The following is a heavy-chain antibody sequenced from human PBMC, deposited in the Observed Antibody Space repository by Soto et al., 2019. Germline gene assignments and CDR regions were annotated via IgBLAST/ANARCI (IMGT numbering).Heavy chain of an antibody. V-gene: IGHV3-30-3*01. D-gene: IGHD6-13*01. CDR2: ISYDGSNK. Sequence: QVQLVESGGGVVQPGRSLRLSCAASGFTFSSYAMHWVRQAPGKGLEWVAVISYDGSNKYYADSVKGRFTISRDNSKNTLYLHMNSLRAEDTAVYYCARDWPPSIAAAAPLGMDVWGQGPTVTVSS. CDR3: ARDWPPSIAAAAPLGMDV. CDR1: GFTFSSYA. J-gene: IGHJ6*02.